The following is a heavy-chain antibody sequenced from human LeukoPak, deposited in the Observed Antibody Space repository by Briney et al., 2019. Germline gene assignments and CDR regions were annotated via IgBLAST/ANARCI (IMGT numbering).Heavy chain of an antibody. J-gene: IGHJ4*02. D-gene: IGHD4-17*01. CDR1: GYSISSGYY. CDR2: IYYSGST. V-gene: IGHV4-38-2*01. Sequence: PSETLSLTCAVSGYSISSGYYWGWIRQPPGKGLEWIGSIYYSGSTYYNPSLKSRVTISVDTSKNQFSLKLSSVTAADTAVYYCARRGFYGDSALNYWGQGTLVTVSS. CDR3: ARRGFYGDSALNY.